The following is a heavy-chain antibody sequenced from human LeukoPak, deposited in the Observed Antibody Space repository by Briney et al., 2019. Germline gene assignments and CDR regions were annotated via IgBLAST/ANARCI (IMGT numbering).Heavy chain of an antibody. D-gene: IGHD2-21*01. V-gene: IGHV3-11*03. CDR3: ARGGVVPAEYFQH. CDR1: GFTFSDYY. CDR2: ISSSSSYT. Sequence: VGSLRLSCAASGFTFSDYYMSWIRQAPGKGLEWVSYISSSSSYTNYADSVKGRFTISRDNAKNSLYLQMNSLRAEDTAVYYCARGGVVPAEYFQHWGQGTLVTVSS. J-gene: IGHJ1*01.